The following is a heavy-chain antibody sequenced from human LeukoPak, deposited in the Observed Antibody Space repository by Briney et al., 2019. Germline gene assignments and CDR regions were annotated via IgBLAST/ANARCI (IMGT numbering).Heavy chain of an antibody. V-gene: IGHV1-2*02. Sequence: GASVKVSCKASGYTFTGYYMLWVRQAPGQGLEWMGWINPNSGGTNYAQKFQGRVTMTRDTSISTAYMELSRLRSDDTAVYYCASADIVVVPAVRRFDPWGQGTLVTVSS. D-gene: IGHD2-2*01. CDR3: ASADIVVVPAVRRFDP. CDR2: INPNSGGT. J-gene: IGHJ5*02. CDR1: GYTFTGYY.